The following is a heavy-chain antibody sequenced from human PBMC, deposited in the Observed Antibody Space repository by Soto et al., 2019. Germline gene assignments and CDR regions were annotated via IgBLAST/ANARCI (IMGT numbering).Heavy chain of an antibody. D-gene: IGHD3-16*01. CDR1: GGSISSGSYY. CDR2: IYYSGST. V-gene: IGHV4-31*03. J-gene: IGHJ4*02. CDR3: SGYYFEYVWGSPWPFDY. Sequence: PSETLSLTCTVSGGSISSGSYYWTWIRQHPGKGLEWIGYIYYSGSTYYNPSLKSRVTISVDTSKNQFSLKLSSVTAADTSVYYCSGYYFEYVWGSPWPFDYGGQGTLVTVSS.